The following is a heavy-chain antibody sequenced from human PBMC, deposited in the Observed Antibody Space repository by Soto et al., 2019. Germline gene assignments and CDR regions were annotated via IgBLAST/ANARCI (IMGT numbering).Heavy chain of an antibody. D-gene: IGHD3-22*01. CDR3: ATEWRYYYYSSGSEPLSS. CDR2: FDPEDGET. Sequence: ASVKVSCKVSGYTLTELSMHWVRQAPGKGLEWMGGFDPEDGETIYAQKFQGRVTMTEDTSTDTAYMELSSLRSEDTAVYYCATEWRYYYYSSGSEPLSSWGQGTLVTVSS. V-gene: IGHV1-24*01. J-gene: IGHJ5*02. CDR1: GYTLTELS.